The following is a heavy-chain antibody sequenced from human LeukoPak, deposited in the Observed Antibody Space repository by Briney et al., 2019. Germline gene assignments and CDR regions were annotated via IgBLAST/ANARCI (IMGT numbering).Heavy chain of an antibody. CDR1: GFTFRSYW. Sequence: GGSLRLSCAASGFTFRSYWMRWVRQAPGKGLEWVANIKQDGSEKNYVDSVKGRFTISRDDAKNSLYLQMNSLRAEDTAVYYCASGLELDYWGQGTLVTVSS. CDR3: ASGLELDY. J-gene: IGHJ4*02. V-gene: IGHV3-7*03. D-gene: IGHD1-26*01. CDR2: IKQDGSEK.